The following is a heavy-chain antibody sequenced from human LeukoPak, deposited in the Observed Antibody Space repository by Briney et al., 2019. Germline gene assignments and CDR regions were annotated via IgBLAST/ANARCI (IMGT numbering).Heavy chain of an antibody. Sequence: GGSQRLSCAASGFTFSSYAMHWVRQAPGKGLEWVAVISYDGSNKYYADSVKGRFTISRDNSKNTLYLQMNSLRAEDTAVYYCARDPRRYCSGGSCYPGFDFWGQGTLVTVSS. V-gene: IGHV3-30*04. D-gene: IGHD2-15*01. CDR2: ISYDGSNK. CDR1: GFTFSSYA. J-gene: IGHJ4*02. CDR3: ARDPRRYCSGGSCYPGFDF.